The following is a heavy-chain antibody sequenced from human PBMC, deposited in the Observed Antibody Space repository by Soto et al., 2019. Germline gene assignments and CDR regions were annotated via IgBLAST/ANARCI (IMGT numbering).Heavy chain of an antibody. CDR1: GDSISSSIYY. J-gene: IGHJ4*02. CDR3: ASPAAVGTRRGACYFDY. CDR2: IYYSGST. Sequence: QLQLQESGPGLVKPSETLSLTCTVSGDSISSSIYYWGWIRQPPGKGLEWIGTIYYSGSTFYNPALKSPVTISVDTSKIQFSLRLTSVTAADPAVYYCASPAAVGTRRGACYFDYWGQGTLVTVSS. D-gene: IGHD6-13*01. V-gene: IGHV4-39*01.